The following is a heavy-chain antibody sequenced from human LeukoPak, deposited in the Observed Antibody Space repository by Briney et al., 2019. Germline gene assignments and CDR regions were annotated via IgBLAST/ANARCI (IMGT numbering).Heavy chain of an antibody. CDR2: ISWNRGSI. J-gene: IGHJ4*02. D-gene: IGHD6-19*01. CDR1: GFTFDDYA. Sequence: PGGSLRLSCAASGFTFDDYAMHWVRHAPGKGLEWVSGISWNRGSIGYADSVKGRFTISRDNAKNSLYLQMNRLRAEDTALYYCAKARGPSSGWYVGTYYFDYWGQGTLVTVSS. CDR3: AKARGPSSGWYVGTYYFDY. V-gene: IGHV3-9*01.